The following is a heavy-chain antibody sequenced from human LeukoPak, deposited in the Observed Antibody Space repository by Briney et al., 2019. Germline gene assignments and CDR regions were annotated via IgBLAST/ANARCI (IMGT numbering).Heavy chain of an antibody. CDR3: AKDRDDYDSSGSNWFDP. Sequence: PGGSLRLSCAASGFTFSSYAMSWVRQAPGKGLEWVSAISGSGGSTYYADSVEGRFTISRDNSKNTLYLQMNSLRAEDTAVYYCAKDRDDYDSSGSNWFDPWGQGTLVTVSS. J-gene: IGHJ5*02. CDR2: ISGSGGST. D-gene: IGHD3-22*01. CDR1: GFTFSSYA. V-gene: IGHV3-23*01.